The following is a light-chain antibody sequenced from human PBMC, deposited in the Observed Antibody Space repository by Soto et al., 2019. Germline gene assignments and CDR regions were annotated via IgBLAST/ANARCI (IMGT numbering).Light chain of an antibody. J-gene: IGLJ1*01. CDR2: EVS. CDR3: QSYDISLHNYV. V-gene: IGLV2-14*03. Sequence: QSALTQPASVSGSPGQSITISCTGTSSDIGDYNSVSWYQQHPGKAPKLIIYEVSHRPSGVSNRFSGSKSGNTASLTISGLQADDEADYYCQSYDISLHNYVFGTGTKLTVL. CDR1: SSDIGDYNS.